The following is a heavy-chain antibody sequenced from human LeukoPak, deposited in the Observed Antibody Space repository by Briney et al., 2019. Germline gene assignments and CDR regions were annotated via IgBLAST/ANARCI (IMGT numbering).Heavy chain of an antibody. Sequence: PSETLSLTCAVYGGSFSGYYWSWIRQPPGKGLEWIGEINHSGSTNYNPSLKSRVTISVDTSKNQFSLKLSSVTAADTAVYYCARGRDVLLWLGATYYYYGMDVWGQGTTVTVSS. CDR2: INHSGST. J-gene: IGHJ6*02. V-gene: IGHV4-34*01. D-gene: IGHD3-10*01. CDR3: ARGRDVLLWLGATYYYYGMDV. CDR1: GGSFSGYY.